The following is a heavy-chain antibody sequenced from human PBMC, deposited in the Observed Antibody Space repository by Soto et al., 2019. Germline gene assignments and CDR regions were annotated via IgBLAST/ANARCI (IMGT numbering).Heavy chain of an antibody. V-gene: IGHV4-39*01. CDR1: GASINNFAYY. CDR2: VYYNENT. CDR3: ARRERYYGSPGWFDP. J-gene: IGHJ5*01. Sequence: SETLALTCSVSGASINNFAYYWGWIRQPPGKGLEWIGTVYYNENTYYNPSLRSRVAISVXXAXXXFXLXXXSXTAADTAVYFCARRERYYGSPGWFDPWGQGTLVTVSS. D-gene: IGHD3-10*01.